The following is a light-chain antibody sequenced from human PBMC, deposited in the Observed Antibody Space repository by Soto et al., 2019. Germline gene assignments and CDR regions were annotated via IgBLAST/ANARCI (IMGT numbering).Light chain of an antibody. Sequence: DIQMTQSASTLSASVGDRVTITCRASQSIGNWLAWYQQKPGKAPKLLIYDASSLESGVPSRFSGSGSGTEFTLTISSLQPDDFATYYCQQYHTYYTFGQGTRLEIK. CDR2: DAS. CDR1: QSIGNW. V-gene: IGKV1-5*01. CDR3: QQYHTYYT. J-gene: IGKJ5*01.